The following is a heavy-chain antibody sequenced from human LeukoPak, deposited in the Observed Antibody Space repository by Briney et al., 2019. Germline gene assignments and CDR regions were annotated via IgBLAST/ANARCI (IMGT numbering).Heavy chain of an antibody. J-gene: IGHJ4*02. CDR3: AKVRDPWDNYYFDY. CDR2: ISGSGSST. V-gene: IGHV3-23*01. CDR1: GFTFSSYA. Sequence: GGSLRLSCAASGFTFSSYAMSWVRQAPGKGLEWVSAISGSGSSTYYADSVKGRFTISRDNSKNTLYLQMNSLRAEDTAVYYCAKVRDPWDNYYFDYWGQGTLVTVSS. D-gene: IGHD1-20*01.